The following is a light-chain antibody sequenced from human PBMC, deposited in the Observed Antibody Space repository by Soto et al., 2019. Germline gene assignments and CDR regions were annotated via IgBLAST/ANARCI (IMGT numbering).Light chain of an antibody. J-gene: IGLJ1*01. CDR2: EVS. CDR3: SSYTSISTLYV. CDR1: NSDVGGYNY. Sequence: SALTPPASLSGSPGQSITISCTGTNSDVGGYNYVSWYQQHPGKAPELMIYEVSHRPSGVSNRFSGSKSDNTASLTISGLQAEDEADYYCSSYTSISTLYVFGTGTKVTVL. V-gene: IGLV2-14*01.